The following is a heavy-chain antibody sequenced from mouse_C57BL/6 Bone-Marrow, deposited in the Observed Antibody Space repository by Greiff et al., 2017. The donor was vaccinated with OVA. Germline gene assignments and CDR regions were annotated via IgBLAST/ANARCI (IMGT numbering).Heavy chain of an antibody. CDR1: GYSITSGYY. Sequence: DVKLQESGPGLVKPSQSLSLTCSVTGYSITSGYYWNWIRQFPGNKLEWMGYISYDGSNNYNPSLKNRISITRDTSKNQFFLKLNSVTTEDTATYYCARAEVRGAMDYWGQGTSVTVSS. CDR3: ARAEVRGAMDY. D-gene: IGHD2-2*01. CDR2: ISYDGSN. J-gene: IGHJ4*01. V-gene: IGHV3-6*01.